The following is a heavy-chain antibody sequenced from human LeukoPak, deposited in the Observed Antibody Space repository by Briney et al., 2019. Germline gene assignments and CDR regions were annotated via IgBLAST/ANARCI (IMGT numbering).Heavy chain of an antibody. V-gene: IGHV3-21*01. D-gene: IGHD3-10*01. CDR2: ISSSSSYI. J-gene: IGHJ3*02. Sequence: GGSLRLSCAASGFTFKTYTMHWVRQAPGMGLEWVSSISSSSSYIFYADSVKGRFTISRDNAKNSLYLQMSSLRAEDTAVYYCARVVKIVRGAFDIWGQGTMVTVSS. CDR1: GFTFKTYT. CDR3: ARVVKIVRGAFDI.